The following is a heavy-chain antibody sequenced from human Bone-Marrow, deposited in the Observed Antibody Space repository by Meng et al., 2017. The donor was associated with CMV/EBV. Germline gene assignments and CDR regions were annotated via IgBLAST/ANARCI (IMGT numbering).Heavy chain of an antibody. J-gene: IGHJ1*01. V-gene: IGHV1-2*02. D-gene: IGHD3-16*01. CDR1: GYTFTGYK. CDR3: ASTLGYYDYVWGSYWSS. CDR2: INCNRGDT. Sequence: ASVKVSCKASGYTFTGYKIHWVRQAPGQGPEWLGGINCNRGDTNYAQKFQGRVTMTRDTSISTAYMELSRLRSDDTAVYYCASTLGYYDYVWGSYWSSWGQGTLVTVSS.